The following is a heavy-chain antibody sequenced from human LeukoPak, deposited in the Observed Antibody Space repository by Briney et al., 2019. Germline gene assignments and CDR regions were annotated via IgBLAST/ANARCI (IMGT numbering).Heavy chain of an antibody. Sequence: GESLKISCKASGYSFSSDWIAWVRQMPGKGLEWMGIIFPLDSETTYSPSFQGQVTISADKSISTAYLQWSSLKASDTAMYYCTRGCSGGSCSRDAMDVWGQGTMVTVSS. CDR2: IFPLDSET. CDR1: GYSFSSDW. J-gene: IGHJ6*02. CDR3: TRGCSGGSCSRDAMDV. V-gene: IGHV5-51*01. D-gene: IGHD2-15*01.